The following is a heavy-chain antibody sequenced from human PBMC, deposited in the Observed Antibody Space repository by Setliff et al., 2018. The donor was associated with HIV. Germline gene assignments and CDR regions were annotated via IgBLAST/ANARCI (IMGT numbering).Heavy chain of an antibody. CDR3: ARDGRVLLWFGELAWYFDL. Sequence: ASVKVSCKASGYTFTSYTIHWVRQAPGQRLEWMGWINTGNANTKYSQKFQDRVTITRGTSASTAYMELSSLRSEDTAVYYCARDGRVLLWFGELAWYFDLWGRGTLVTV. J-gene: IGHJ2*01. CDR1: GYTFTSYT. V-gene: IGHV1-3*04. D-gene: IGHD3-10*01. CDR2: INTGNANT.